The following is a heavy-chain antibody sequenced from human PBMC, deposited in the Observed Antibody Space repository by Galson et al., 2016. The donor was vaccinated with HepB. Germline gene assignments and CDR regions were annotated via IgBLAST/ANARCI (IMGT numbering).Heavy chain of an antibody. V-gene: IGHV1-18*01. D-gene: IGHD3-3*01. Sequence: LEWMGWISAYNGNTNYAQKLQGRVTMTTDTSTSTAYMELRSLRSDDTAVYYCARQSITIFGVAQPPDVWGQGTTVTVSS. CDR2: ISAYNGNT. J-gene: IGHJ6*02. CDR3: ARQSITIFGVAQPPDV.